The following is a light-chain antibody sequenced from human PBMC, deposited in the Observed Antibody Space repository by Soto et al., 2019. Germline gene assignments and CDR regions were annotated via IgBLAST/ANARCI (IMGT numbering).Light chain of an antibody. J-gene: IGKJ4*01. CDR1: QSVSSSY. V-gene: IGKV3-20*01. CDR3: QQYGSSPLT. Sequence: EIVLTQSPGTLSLSPGVGATLSCRASQSVSSSYLAWYQQKAGQGPRLLIYGASSRATGIPDRFSGGGSGTDFTLTISRLVPEDFAVYYCQQYGSSPLTFGGGTKVEIK. CDR2: GAS.